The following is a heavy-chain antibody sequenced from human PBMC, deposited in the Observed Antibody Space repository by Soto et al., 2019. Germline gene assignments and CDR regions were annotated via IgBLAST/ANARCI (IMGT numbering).Heavy chain of an antibody. J-gene: IGHJ4*02. CDR3: ARDLGGPDY. Sequence: LRLSCAASGFSLSPYWMHWVRQAPGRGLEWVSRLSSDGFGAAYADSVKGRFFISRDIARNTLFLQMNSLRADDTAVYCCARDLGGPDYWGRGTSVTVSS. CDR1: GFSLSPYW. CDR2: LSSDGFGA. V-gene: IGHV3-74*03. D-gene: IGHD3-16*01.